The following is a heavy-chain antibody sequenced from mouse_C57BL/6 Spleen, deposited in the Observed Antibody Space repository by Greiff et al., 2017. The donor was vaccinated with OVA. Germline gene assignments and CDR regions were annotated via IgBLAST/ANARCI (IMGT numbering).Heavy chain of an antibody. J-gene: IGHJ1*03. Sequence: DVKLVESEGGLVQPGSSMKLSCTASGFTFSDYYMAWVRQVPEKGLEWVANINYDGSSTYYLDSLKSRFIISRDNAKNILYLQMSSLKSEDTATYYCARGPWYFDVWGTGTTVTVSS. V-gene: IGHV5-16*01. CDR2: INYDGSST. CDR1: GFTFSDYY. CDR3: ARGPWYFDV.